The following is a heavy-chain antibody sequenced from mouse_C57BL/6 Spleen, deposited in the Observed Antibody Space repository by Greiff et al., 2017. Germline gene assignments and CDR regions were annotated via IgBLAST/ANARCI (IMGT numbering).Heavy chain of an antibody. Sequence: QVHVKQPGAELVRPGSSVKLSCKASGYTFTSYWMHWVKQRPIQGLEWIGNIDPSDSETHYTQKFKDKATLTVDKSSSTAYMQLSSLTSEDSAVDDCARERYYGSRDWFAYWGQGTLVTVSA. CDR3: ARERYYGSRDWFAY. CDR1: GYTFTSYW. D-gene: IGHD1-1*01. V-gene: IGHV1-52*01. CDR2: IDPSDSET. J-gene: IGHJ3*01.